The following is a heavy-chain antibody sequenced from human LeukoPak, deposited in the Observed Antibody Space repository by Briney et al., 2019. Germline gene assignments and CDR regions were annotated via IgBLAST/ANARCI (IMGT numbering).Heavy chain of an antibody. D-gene: IGHD2-21*02. CDR2: IYHSGST. J-gene: IGHJ5*02. Sequence: SETLSLTCTVSGYSISSGYYWGWIRQPPGKGLEWIGSIYHSGSTYYNPSLKSRVTISVDTSKNQFSLKLSSVTAADTAVYYCARGLLSGGNWFDPWGQGTLVTVSS. V-gene: IGHV4-38-2*02. CDR1: GYSISSGYY. CDR3: ARGLLSGGNWFDP.